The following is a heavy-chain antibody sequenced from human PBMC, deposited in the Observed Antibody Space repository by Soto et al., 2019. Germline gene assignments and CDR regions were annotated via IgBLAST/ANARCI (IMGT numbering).Heavy chain of an antibody. Sequence: QVQLVQSGAEVKKPGSSVKVSCKASGGTFSSYAISWVRQAPGQGLEWMGGIIPIFGTANYAQKFQGRVTITADESTSTAYMGLSSLRSEDTAVYYCARGGAARVPGSFNYWGQGTLVTVSS. CDR2: IIPIFGTA. CDR3: ARGGAARVPGSFNY. J-gene: IGHJ4*02. D-gene: IGHD6-6*01. CDR1: GGTFSSYA. V-gene: IGHV1-69*01.